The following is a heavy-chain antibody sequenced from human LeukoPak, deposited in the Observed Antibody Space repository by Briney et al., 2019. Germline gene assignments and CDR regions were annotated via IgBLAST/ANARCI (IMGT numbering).Heavy chain of an antibody. J-gene: IGHJ4*02. D-gene: IGHD6-19*01. CDR3: ARDSAVAGHPFLDY. V-gene: IGHV1-18*01. CDR2: ISAYNGNT. Sequence: GASVKVSCKASGYTFTSYGISWVRQAPGQGLEWMGWISAYNGNTNYAQKLQGRVTLTTDTSTSTAYMELRSLRSDDTAVYYCARDSAVAGHPFLDYWGQGTLVTVSS. CDR1: GYTFTSYG.